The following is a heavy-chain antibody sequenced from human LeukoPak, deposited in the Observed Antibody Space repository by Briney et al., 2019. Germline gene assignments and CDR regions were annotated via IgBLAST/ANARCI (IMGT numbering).Heavy chain of an antibody. CDR2: INPNSGGT. CDR3: ARDLITYYYYYGMDV. V-gene: IGHV1-2*06. J-gene: IGHJ6*02. CDR1: GYTFTGYY. Sequence: ASVKVSCKASGYTFTGYYMHWVRQAPGQGLEWMGRINPNSGGTNYAQKFQGRVTMTRDTSISTACMELSRLRSDDTAVYYCARDLITYYYYYGMDVWGQGTTVTVSS. D-gene: IGHD2-8*01.